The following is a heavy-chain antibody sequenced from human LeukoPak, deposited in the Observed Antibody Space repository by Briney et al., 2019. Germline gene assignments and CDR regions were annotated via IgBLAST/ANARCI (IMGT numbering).Heavy chain of an antibody. D-gene: IGHD6-19*01. V-gene: IGHV3-48*04. CDR2: ISSSSSTI. CDR3: ARDRAVAGIDY. Sequence: GGSLRLSCAAFGFTFSSYSMNWVRQAPGKGLEWVSYISSSSSTIYYADSVKGRFTISRDNAKNSLYLQMNSLRAEDTAVYYCARDRAVAGIDYWGQGTLVTVSS. J-gene: IGHJ4*02. CDR1: GFTFSSYS.